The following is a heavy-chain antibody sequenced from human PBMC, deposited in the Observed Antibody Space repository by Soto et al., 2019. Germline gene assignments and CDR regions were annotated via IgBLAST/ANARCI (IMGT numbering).Heavy chain of an antibody. Sequence: GGSLRLSCAASGFTLNTYAMTWVRQAPEKGLEWVSTLSGSGDKTYYADFVKGRFTISRDSSNSILYLQMHSLTVDDTTVYYCVKDRGYGTGRAFDVWGQGTMVTVSS. CDR2: LSGSGDKT. CDR3: VKDRGYGTGRAFDV. J-gene: IGHJ3*01. V-gene: IGHV3-23*01. D-gene: IGHD6-25*01. CDR1: GFTLNTYA.